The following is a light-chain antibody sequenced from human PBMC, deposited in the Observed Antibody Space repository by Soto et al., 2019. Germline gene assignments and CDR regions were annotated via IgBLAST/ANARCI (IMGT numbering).Light chain of an antibody. CDR1: QGISSY. CDR3: QQFNNYPRP. Sequence: DIQLTQSPSFLSASVGDRVTITCRASQGISSYLAWYQQKPGKAPKLLIYAASTLQSGVPSRFSGSGSGPEFTLTISSLQPEDFATYYCQQFNNYPRPFGKGNTVDIK. V-gene: IGKV1-9*01. J-gene: IGKJ1*01. CDR2: AAS.